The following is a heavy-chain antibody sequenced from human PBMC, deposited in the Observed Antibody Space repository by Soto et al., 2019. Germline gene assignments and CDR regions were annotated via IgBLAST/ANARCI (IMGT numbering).Heavy chain of an antibody. CDR3: ASKRLYFYGLDV. CDR1: GFTFSNYG. CDR2: ISYGSSST. V-gene: IGHV3-48*02. J-gene: IGHJ6*02. Sequence: PGGSLRLSCTASGFTFSNYGMNWIRQAPGKGLEWISFISYGSSSTYYADSVKGRFTISRDNAKNSLYLQMNSLRDEDTAVYYCASKRLYFYGLDVWGQGTTVTVSS.